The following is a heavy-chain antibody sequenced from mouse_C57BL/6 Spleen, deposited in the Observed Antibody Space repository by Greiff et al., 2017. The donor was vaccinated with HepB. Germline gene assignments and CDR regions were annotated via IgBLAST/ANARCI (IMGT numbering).Heavy chain of an antibody. CDR1: GYTFTSYW. Sequence: QVQLQQPGAELVKPGASVKMSCKASGYTFTSYWITWVKQRPGQGLEWIGDIYPGSGSTNYNEKFKSKATLTVDTSSSTAYMEHSSRRTEDAAVEYCARKTAQAAKDDWGQGTSVTVSS. CDR2: IYPGSGST. CDR3: ARKTAQAAKDD. J-gene: IGHJ4*01. V-gene: IGHV1-55*01. D-gene: IGHD3-2*02.